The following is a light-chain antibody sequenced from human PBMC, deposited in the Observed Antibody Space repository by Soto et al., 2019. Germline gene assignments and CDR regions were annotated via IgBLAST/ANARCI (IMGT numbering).Light chain of an antibody. Sequence: DIQMTQSPSSVCASVGDRVTITCRASQDISTWLAWYQQKPGKAPKLLIYAASTLHIGVPSRFSGSGSGTDFTLTISSLQPEDFATYYCQQANSFPRTFGQGTKVEIK. CDR2: AAS. CDR3: QQANSFPRT. V-gene: IGKV1-12*01. CDR1: QDISTW. J-gene: IGKJ1*01.